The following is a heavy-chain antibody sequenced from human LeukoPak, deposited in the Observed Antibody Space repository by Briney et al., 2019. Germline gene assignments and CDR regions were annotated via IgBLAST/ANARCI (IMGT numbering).Heavy chain of an antibody. D-gene: IGHD3-16*02. CDR2: IYYSGST. Sequence: PSETLSLTCAVYGGSFSGYYWSWIRQPPGKGLEWIGYIYYSGSTNYNPSLKSRVTISVDTSKNQFSLKLSSVTAADTAVYYCARGFGVWGSYLSGNYFDYWGQGTLVTVSS. J-gene: IGHJ4*02. CDR3: ARGFGVWGSYLSGNYFDY. V-gene: IGHV4-59*01. CDR1: GGSFSGYY.